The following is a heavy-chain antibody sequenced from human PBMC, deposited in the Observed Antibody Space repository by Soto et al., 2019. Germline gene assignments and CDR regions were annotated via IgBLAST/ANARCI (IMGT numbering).Heavy chain of an antibody. Sequence: SETLSLTCAVTGGSLSGYYWSWIRQPPGKGLEWIGEVKDGGHTNYSPSLRGRVTISSDTSNNQFSLRLNSVTAADTGVYYCSRGQEGVVATHWDQGSLVTVSS. V-gene: IGHV4-34*01. D-gene: IGHD5-12*01. CDR2: VKDGGHT. CDR3: SRGQEGVVATH. CDR1: GGSLSGYY. J-gene: IGHJ4*02.